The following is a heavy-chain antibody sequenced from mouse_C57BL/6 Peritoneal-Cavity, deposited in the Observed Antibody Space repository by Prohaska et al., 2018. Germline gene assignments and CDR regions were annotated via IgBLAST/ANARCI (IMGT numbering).Heavy chain of an antibody. CDR1: GYAFSSSW. Sequence: PGASVKISCKASGYAFSSSWMNCVKQRPGKGIEWIGRIYPGDGDTNYNGKFKGKATLTADKSSSTAYMQLSSLTSEDSAVYFCARGEGAWFAYWGQGTLVTVSA. CDR3: ARGEGAWFAY. J-gene: IGHJ3*01. V-gene: IGHV1-82*01. CDR2: IYPGDGDT.